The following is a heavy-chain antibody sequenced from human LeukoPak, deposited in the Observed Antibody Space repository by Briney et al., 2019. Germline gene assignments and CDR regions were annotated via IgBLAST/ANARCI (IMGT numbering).Heavy chain of an antibody. CDR2: ISSSSNYI. CDR1: GFTFNTCT. Sequence: PGGSLRLSCAASGFTFNTCTMNWVRQAPGKGLEWVSSISSSSNYIYYADSVKGRFTISRDNAKNSLYLQMNSLRAEDTAVYYCARVRDGYNKGGDYWGQGTLVTVSS. V-gene: IGHV3-21*04. CDR3: ARVRDGYNKGGDY. D-gene: IGHD5-24*01. J-gene: IGHJ4*02.